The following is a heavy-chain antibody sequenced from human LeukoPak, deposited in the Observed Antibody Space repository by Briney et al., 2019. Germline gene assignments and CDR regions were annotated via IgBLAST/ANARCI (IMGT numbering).Heavy chain of an antibody. CDR3: ARLGRYFDWLYWFDP. CDR1: GYTFTGYY. V-gene: IGHV1-2*02. J-gene: IGHJ5*02. CDR2: INPNSGGT. D-gene: IGHD3-9*01. Sequence: ASVKVSCKASGYTFTGYYMHWVRQAPGQGLEWMGWINPNSGGTNYAQKFQGRVTMTRDTSISTAYMELSRLRSDDTVVYYCARLGRYFDWLYWFDPWGQGTLVTVSS.